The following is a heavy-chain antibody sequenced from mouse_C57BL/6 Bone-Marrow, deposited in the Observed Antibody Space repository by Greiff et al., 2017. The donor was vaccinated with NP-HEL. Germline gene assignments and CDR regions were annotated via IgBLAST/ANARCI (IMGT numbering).Heavy chain of an antibody. V-gene: IGHV1-9*01. CDR2: IFPGSGST. CDR3: ARDGYYEAWFAY. CDR1: GYTFTGYW. Sequence: QVQLQQSGAELMKPGASVKLSCKASGYTFTGYWIQWVKQRPGHCLEWIGYIFPGSGSTNYNVKFKGKATFTAYTSSNTAYMQLSSLTTVDSGINYWARDGYYEAWFAYWGQGTLVTVSA. D-gene: IGHD2-3*01. J-gene: IGHJ3*01.